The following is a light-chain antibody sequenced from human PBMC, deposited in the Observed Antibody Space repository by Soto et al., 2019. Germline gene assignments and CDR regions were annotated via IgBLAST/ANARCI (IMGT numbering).Light chain of an antibody. CDR3: VLYMGSGISV. CDR1: SGSVSTSYY. CDR2: NTN. Sequence: QAVVTQEPSFSVSPGGTVTLTCGLSSGSVSTSYYPSWYQQTPGQAPRTLIYNTNARSSGVPYRFSGSILGNKAALTITGAQADDESDYYCVLYMGSGISVFGGGTQLTVL. J-gene: IGLJ7*01. V-gene: IGLV8-61*01.